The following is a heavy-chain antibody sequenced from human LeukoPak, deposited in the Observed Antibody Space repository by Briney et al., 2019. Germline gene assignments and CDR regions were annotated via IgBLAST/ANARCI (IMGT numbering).Heavy chain of an antibody. CDR3: ASLGAARGY. CDR1: GYSISSANY. J-gene: IGHJ4*02. V-gene: IGHV4-38-2*02. Sequence: SETLSLTCTVSGYSISSANYWGWIRQPPGKGLEWIGRIYTSGSTNYNPSLKSRVTMSVDTSKNQFSLKLSSVTAADTAVYYCASLGAARGYWGQGTLVTVSS. CDR2: IYTSGST. D-gene: IGHD2-15*01.